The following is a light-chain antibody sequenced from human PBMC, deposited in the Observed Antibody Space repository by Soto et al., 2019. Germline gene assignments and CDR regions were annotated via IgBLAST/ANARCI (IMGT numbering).Light chain of an antibody. CDR2: EAS. J-gene: IGKJ1*01. V-gene: IGKV3D-20*02. CDR1: QSVSSSS. CDR3: QQYNNWPWT. Sequence: GERASVSCRARQSVSSSSLAWYQQNPGQAPRLLIYEASSRATGIPDRFSGSGSGTDFTLTISSLQSEDFAVYYCQQYNNWPWTFGQRTKVDI.